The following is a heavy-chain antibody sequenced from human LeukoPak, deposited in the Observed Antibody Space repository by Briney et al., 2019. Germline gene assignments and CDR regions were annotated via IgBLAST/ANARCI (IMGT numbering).Heavy chain of an antibody. D-gene: IGHD4-17*01. CDR3: ARYNDYGDSLDY. V-gene: IGHV3-33*01. CDR2: IWYDGSNK. Sequence: GGSPRLSCAASGFTFSSYGMHWVRQAPGKGLEWVAVIWYDGSNKYYADSVKGRFTISRDNSKNTLYLQMNSLRAEDTAVYYCARYNDYGDSLDYWGQGTLVTVSS. J-gene: IGHJ4*02. CDR1: GFTFSSYG.